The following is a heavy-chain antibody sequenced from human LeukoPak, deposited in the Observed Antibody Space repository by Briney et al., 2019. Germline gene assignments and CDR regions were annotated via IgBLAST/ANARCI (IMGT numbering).Heavy chain of an antibody. D-gene: IGHD3-16*01. J-gene: IGHJ4*02. Sequence: ASVEVSCKASGYPLNTYDISWVRQAPGQGLEWMGWIRGYNGDTKYAQKFQARVTMTTDTSTSTAYMELWSLRTDDTAVYYCAREEYVWGSYRFVDYWGQGTLVTVSS. CDR3: AREEYVWGSYRFVDY. CDR1: GYPLNTYD. CDR2: IRGYNGDT. V-gene: IGHV1-18*01.